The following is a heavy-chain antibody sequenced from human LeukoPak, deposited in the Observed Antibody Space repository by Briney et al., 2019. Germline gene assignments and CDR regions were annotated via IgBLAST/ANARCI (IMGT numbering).Heavy chain of an antibody. CDR2: ISGSGGST. V-gene: IGHV3-23*01. CDR3: AKIAMVRGPSRSPAFDI. CDR1: GFTFSSYG. Sequence: PGGSLRLSCAASGFTFSSYGMSWVRQAPGKGLEWVSAISGSGGSTYYADSVKGRFTISRDNSKNTLYLQMNSLRAEDTAVYYCAKIAMVRGPSRSPAFDIWGQGTMVTVSS. J-gene: IGHJ3*02. D-gene: IGHD3-10*01.